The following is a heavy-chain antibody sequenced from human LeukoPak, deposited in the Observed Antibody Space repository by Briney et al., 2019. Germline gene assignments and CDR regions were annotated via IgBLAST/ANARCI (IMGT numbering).Heavy chain of an antibody. V-gene: IGHV4-59*12. CDR3: ARDKDSSGWTDSNWFDP. Sequence: SETLSLTCTVSGGSISSYYWSWIRQPPGKGLEWIGYIYYSGSTYYNPSLKSRVTISVDTSKNQFSLKLSSVTAADTAVYYCARDKDSSGWTDSNWFDPWGQGTLVTVSS. D-gene: IGHD6-19*01. CDR1: GGSISSYY. CDR2: IYYSGST. J-gene: IGHJ5*02.